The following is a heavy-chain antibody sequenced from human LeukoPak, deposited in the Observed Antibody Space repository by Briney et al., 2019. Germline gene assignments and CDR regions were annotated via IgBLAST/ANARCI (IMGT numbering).Heavy chain of an antibody. CDR2: ISNDGSNK. Sequence: PGGSLRLSCAASGFTFSSYAMHWVRQAPGKGLEWVAVISNDGSNKYYADSVKGRFTISRDNSKNTLYLQMNSLGAEDAAVYYCARMRAVAGFDYWGQGTLVTVSS. V-gene: IGHV3-30*04. CDR1: GFTFSSYA. D-gene: IGHD6-19*01. CDR3: ARMRAVAGFDY. J-gene: IGHJ4*02.